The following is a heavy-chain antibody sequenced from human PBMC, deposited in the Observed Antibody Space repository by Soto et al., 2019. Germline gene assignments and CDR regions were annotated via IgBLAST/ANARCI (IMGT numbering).Heavy chain of an antibody. V-gene: IGHV4-61*01. CDR2: IYNSGGT. CDR1: GGSVSSGSYY. CDR3: VRDGKY. J-gene: IGHJ4*02. D-gene: IGHD1-26*01. Sequence: QVQLQESGPGLVKPSETLSLTCTVSGGSVSSGSYYWSWVRQPPGKGLEWIGYIYNSGGTNYNPSLKSRGTISVDTSKNQFSLKLSSVTAADTALYYCVRDGKYWGQGTLVTVSS.